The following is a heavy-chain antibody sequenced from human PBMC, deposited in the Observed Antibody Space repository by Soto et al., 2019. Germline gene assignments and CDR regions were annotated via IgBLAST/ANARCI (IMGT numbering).Heavy chain of an antibody. D-gene: IGHD5-18*01. J-gene: IGHJ6*02. Sequence: QVHLVESGGGFVKPGGSLRLSCDASGFTFSDYYMGWVRQAPGRGLEWVAYISIPSTYTNYADSVKGRFSISRDNAKSSLCLQMDRLRVDDSALYYCARERRDDHNKSRQPYAMDVWGQGTTVTVSS. CDR3: ARERRDDHNKSRQPYAMDV. V-gene: IGHV3-11*06. CDR1: GFTFSDYY. CDR2: ISIPSTYT.